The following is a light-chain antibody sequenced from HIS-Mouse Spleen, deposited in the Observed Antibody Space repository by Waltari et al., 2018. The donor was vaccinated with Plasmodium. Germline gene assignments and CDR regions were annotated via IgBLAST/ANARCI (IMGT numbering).Light chain of an antibody. J-gene: IGKJ3*01. Sequence: EIVLTQSPATLSVSPGERAPPSCRASQVVSSNLAWYQQKPGQAPRLLIYGASTRATGIPARFSGSGSGTEFTLTISSLQSEDFAVYYCQQYNNWSFTFGPGTKVDIK. V-gene: IGKV3-15*01. CDR3: QQYNNWSFT. CDR1: QVVSSN. CDR2: GAS.